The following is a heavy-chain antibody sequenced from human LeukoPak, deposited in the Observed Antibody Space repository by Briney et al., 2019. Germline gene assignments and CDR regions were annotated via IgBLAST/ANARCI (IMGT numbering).Heavy chain of an antibody. J-gene: IGHJ4*02. D-gene: IGHD3-10*01. CDR1: GGSISSYY. CDR2: IYYSGST. CDR3: ARQRSRGLTYYFDY. V-gene: IGHV4-39*01. Sequence: TSETLSLTCTVSGGSISSYYWGWIRQPPGKGLEWIGSIYYSGSTYYNPSLKSRVTISVDTSKNQFSLKLSSVTAADTAVYYCARQRSRGLTYYFDYWGQGTLVTVSS.